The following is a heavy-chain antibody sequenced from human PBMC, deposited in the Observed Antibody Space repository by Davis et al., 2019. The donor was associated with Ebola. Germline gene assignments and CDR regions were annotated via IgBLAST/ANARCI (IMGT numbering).Heavy chain of an antibody. CDR3: AMHGRGGVVDENLDGY. D-gene: IGHD3-16*01. CDR2: IWYDGNNK. V-gene: IGHV3-33*08. Sequence: GESLKISCAASGFTFSSYAMHWVRQAPGRGLEWVALIWYDGNNKYYADPVKGRFTVSRDNSKNTLYLQMNSLRAEDTAVYYCAMHGRGGVVDENLDGYWGQGTLVTVSS. J-gene: IGHJ4*02. CDR1: GFTFSSYA.